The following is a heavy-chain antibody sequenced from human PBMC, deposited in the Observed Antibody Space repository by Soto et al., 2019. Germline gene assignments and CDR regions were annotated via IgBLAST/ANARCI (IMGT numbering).Heavy chain of an antibody. J-gene: IGHJ6*03. D-gene: IGHD1-26*01. CDR3: ARGGSRYYMDV. CDR2: ISGYNGDT. V-gene: IGHV1-18*01. CDR1: GYTFINYG. Sequence: GASVKVSCKTSGYTFINYGINWVRQAPGQGLEWMGWISGYNGDTNYAQKIQGRVTMTTDTSTSTAYMELRSLRSDDTAVYYCARGGSRYYMDVWDKGTTVTVSS.